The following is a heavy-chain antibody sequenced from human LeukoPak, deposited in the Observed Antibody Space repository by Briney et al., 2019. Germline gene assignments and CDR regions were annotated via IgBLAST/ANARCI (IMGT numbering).Heavy chain of an antibody. CDR2: IYYSGST. CDR3: VVTTVTQTNWFDP. D-gene: IGHD4-17*01. J-gene: IGHJ5*02. V-gene: IGHV4-39*01. Sequence: PSETLSLTCTVSGGSISSSGYYWGWIRQPPGKGLEWIGSIYYSGSTYYNPSLKSRVTISVDTSKNQFSLKLSSVTAADTAVYYCVVTTVTQTNWFDPWGQGTLVTVSS. CDR1: GGSISSSGYY.